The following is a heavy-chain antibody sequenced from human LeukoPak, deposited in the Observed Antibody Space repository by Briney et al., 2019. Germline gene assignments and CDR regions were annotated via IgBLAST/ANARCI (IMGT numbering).Heavy chain of an antibody. CDR2: ISGSGGST. CDR1: GFTFSSYA. Sequence: GGSLRLSCAASGFTFSSYAMSWVRQAPGKGLEWVSAISGSGGSTYYADSVKGRFTISRDNSKNPLYLQMTSLRAEDTAVYYCAKGDPYYDFWSGYYEPTDYWGRGTLVTVSS. J-gene: IGHJ4*02. V-gene: IGHV3-23*01. CDR3: AKGDPYYDFWSGYYEPTDY. D-gene: IGHD3-3*01.